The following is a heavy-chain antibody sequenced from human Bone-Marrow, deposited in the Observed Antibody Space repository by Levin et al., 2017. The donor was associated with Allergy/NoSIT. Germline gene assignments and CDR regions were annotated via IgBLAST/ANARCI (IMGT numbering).Heavy chain of an antibody. J-gene: IGHJ5*01. Sequence: PGGSLRLSCATSGFSFNRYGMHWVRQAPGKGLEWVALISYDGSNEYYADSVKGRFTISRDNSKKILNLEMNSLNAEDSALYYCAKGWDDIVDINWFDSWGQGTLVIVSS. CDR2: ISYDGSNE. CDR1: GFSFNRYG. V-gene: IGHV3-30*18. CDR3: AKGWDDIVDINWFDS. D-gene: IGHD2-21*01.